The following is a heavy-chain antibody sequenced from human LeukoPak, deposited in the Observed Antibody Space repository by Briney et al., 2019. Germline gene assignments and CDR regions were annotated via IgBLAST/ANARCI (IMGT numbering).Heavy chain of an antibody. D-gene: IGHD5-12*01. J-gene: IGHJ4*02. CDR2: IIPIFGTA. Sequence: SVKVSCKASGGTFSSYAISWVRQAPGQGLEWMGGIIPIFGTANYAQKFQGRVTITTDESTSTAYMELSSLRSEDTAVYYCARAPGGYSGYDLRLFDYWGQGTLATVSS. CDR1: GGTFSSYA. CDR3: ARAPGGYSGYDLRLFDY. V-gene: IGHV1-69*05.